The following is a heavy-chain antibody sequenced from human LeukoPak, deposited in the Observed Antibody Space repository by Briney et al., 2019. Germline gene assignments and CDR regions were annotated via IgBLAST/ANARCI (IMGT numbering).Heavy chain of an antibody. V-gene: IGHV3-30*02. Sequence: GGSLRLSCAASGFTFSSYGMHWVRQAPGKGLEWVAFIRYDGSNKYYADSVKGRFTISRDNSKNTLYLQMNSLRAEDTAVYYCAKDGDYYDSSPAYFDYWGQGTLVTVSS. CDR3: AKDGDYYDSSPAYFDY. CDR1: GFTFSSYG. J-gene: IGHJ4*02. CDR2: IRYDGSNK. D-gene: IGHD3-22*01.